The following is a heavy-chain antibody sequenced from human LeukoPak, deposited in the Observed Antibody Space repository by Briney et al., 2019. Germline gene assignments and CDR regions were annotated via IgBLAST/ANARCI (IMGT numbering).Heavy chain of an antibody. V-gene: IGHV3-64*01. J-gene: IGHJ6*02. CDR1: GFTFSSYA. CDR3: AKDQGIPYYDFWSGYYRNYYGMDV. D-gene: IGHD3-3*01. CDR2: ISSNGGST. Sequence: GGSLRLSCAASGFTFSSYAMHWVRQAPGKGLEYVSAISSNGGSTYYANSVKGRFTISRDNSKNTLYLQMGSLRAEDMAVYYCAKDQGIPYYDFWSGYYRNYYGMDVWGQGTTVTVSS.